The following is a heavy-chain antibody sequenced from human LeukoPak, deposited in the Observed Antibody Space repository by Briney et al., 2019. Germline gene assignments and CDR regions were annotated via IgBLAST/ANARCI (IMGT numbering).Heavy chain of an antibody. CDR3: AREGSRTYYDYAWGSYHLDP. Sequence: GASVKVSCKASGYTFTSYDINWVRQATGQGLEWMGWMNPNSGNTGYAQKFQGRVTMTRNTSISTAYMELSSLRSEDTAVYYCAREGSRTYYDYAWGSYHLDPWGQGTLVTVSS. J-gene: IGHJ5*02. CDR1: GYTFTSYD. CDR2: MNPNSGNT. D-gene: IGHD3-16*02. V-gene: IGHV1-8*01.